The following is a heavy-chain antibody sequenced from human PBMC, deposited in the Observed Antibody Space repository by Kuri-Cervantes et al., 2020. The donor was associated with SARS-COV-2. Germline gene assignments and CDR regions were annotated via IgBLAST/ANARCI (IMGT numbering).Heavy chain of an antibody. V-gene: IGHV3-66*01. CDR2: FYSGGTT. J-gene: IGHJ4*02. D-gene: IGHD4-17*01. CDR1: GFTVSANY. CDR3: ARSPGDGDYDPFDY. Sequence: GESLKISCEASGFTVSANYMSWVRQAPGKGLEWVSLFYSGGTTYCADSVKGRFTISRDNSKNTLYLQMNSLRAEDTAVYYCARSPGDGDYDPFDYWGQGTLVTVSS.